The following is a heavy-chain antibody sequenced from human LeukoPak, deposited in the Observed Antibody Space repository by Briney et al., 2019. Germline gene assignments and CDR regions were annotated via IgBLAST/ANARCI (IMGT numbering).Heavy chain of an antibody. CDR3: ARVRYDFWSGYYGWFDP. CDR2: IIPIFGTA. D-gene: IGHD3-3*01. V-gene: IGHV1-69*01. Sequence: SVKVSCKASGGTFSSYAISWVRQAPGQGLEWMGGIIPIFGTANYAQKFQGRVTITADESTSTAYMELSSLRPEDTAVYYCARVRYDFWSGYYGWFDPWGQGTLVTVSS. CDR1: GGTFSSYA. J-gene: IGHJ5*02.